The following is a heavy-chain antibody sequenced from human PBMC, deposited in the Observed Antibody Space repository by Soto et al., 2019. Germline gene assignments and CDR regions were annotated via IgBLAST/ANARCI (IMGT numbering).Heavy chain of an antibody. J-gene: IGHJ4*02. CDR1: GFTFSSYA. CDR3: AKERNDFWSGTTGGFDH. D-gene: IGHD3-3*01. CDR2: ISGSGGTT. V-gene: IGHV3-23*01. Sequence: LRLSCAASGFTFSSYAMSWVRQAPGKGLDWVSGISGSGGTTYYADSVKGRFTISRDNPKNTVYVQMNSLRPEDTAIYYCAKERNDFWSGTTGGFDHWGQGLLVTVSS.